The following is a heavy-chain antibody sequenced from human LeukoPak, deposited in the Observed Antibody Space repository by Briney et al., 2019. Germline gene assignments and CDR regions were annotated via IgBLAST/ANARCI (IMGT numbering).Heavy chain of an antibody. Sequence: GGSLRLSCAASGFTFSSYAMHWVRQAPGKGLEWVAVISYDGSNKYYADSVKGRFTISRDNSKNTLYLQMNSLRAEDTAVYYCARVALGYCSSTSCLWIEWLSLYYFDYWGQGTLVTVSS. CDR2: ISYDGSNK. J-gene: IGHJ4*02. D-gene: IGHD2-2*01. CDR3: ARVALGYCSSTSCLWIEWLSLYYFDY. CDR1: GFTFSSYA. V-gene: IGHV3-30-3*01.